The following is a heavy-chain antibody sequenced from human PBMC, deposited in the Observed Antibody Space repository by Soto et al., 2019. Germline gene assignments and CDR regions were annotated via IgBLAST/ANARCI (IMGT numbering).Heavy chain of an antibody. CDR1: GFTFSSHA. V-gene: IGHV3-23*01. D-gene: IGHD3-3*01. CDR2: ISGSGGST. J-gene: IGHJ4*02. Sequence: GGSLRLSCTASGFTFSSHAMIWVRQAPGKGLEWVSAISGSGGSTYYADSVKGRFTISRDNSKNTLYLQMNSLRAEDTAVYYCAKARAQYYDFWSGYPVDYWGQGTLVTVSS. CDR3: AKARAQYYDFWSGYPVDY.